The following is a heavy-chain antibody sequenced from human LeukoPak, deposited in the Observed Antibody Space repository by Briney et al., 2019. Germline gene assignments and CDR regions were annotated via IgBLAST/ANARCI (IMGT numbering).Heavy chain of an antibody. CDR3: ARGSSWEYHFDY. J-gene: IGHJ4*02. CDR2: ISSSSSYI. V-gene: IGHV3-21*01. CDR1: GFTFSSYS. Sequence: GGSLRLSCAASGFTFSSYSMNWVRQAPGKGLEWVSSISSSSSYIYYADSVKGRFTISRDNAKNSLYLQMNSLRAEDTAVYYCARGSSWEYHFDYWGQGTLVTVSS. D-gene: IGHD6-13*01.